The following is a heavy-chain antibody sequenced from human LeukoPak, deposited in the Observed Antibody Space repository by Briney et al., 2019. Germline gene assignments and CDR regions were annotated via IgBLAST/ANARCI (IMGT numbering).Heavy chain of an antibody. Sequence: ASVKVSCKASGYSFTSYGLTWVRQAPGQGLEWMGWISTYNGSTNYAQNFQGRITMTTDTSTSTAYMELRSLRSDDTAVYYCARSQTYSSGWCFAYWGQGTLVTVSS. CDR2: ISTYNGST. J-gene: IGHJ4*02. V-gene: IGHV1-18*01. D-gene: IGHD6-19*01. CDR1: GYSFTSYG. CDR3: ARSQTYSSGWCFAY.